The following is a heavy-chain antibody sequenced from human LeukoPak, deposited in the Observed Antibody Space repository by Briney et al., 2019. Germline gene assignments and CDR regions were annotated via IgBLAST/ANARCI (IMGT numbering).Heavy chain of an antibody. CDR2: IYHSGTT. D-gene: IGHD3-22*01. V-gene: IGHV4-4*02. CDR3: ARTDSSGYYYYYYYGMDV. J-gene: IGHJ6*02. CDR1: GGSISSTNW. Sequence: SGTLSLTCAVSGGSISSTNWWSWVRQPPGKGLEWIGEIYHSGTTNCNPSLKSRVTISVDKSKNQFSLKLSSVTAADTAVYYCARTDSSGYYYYYYYGMDVWGQGTTVTVSS.